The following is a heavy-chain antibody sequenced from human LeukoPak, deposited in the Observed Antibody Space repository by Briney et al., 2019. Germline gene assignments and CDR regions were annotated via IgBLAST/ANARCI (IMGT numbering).Heavy chain of an antibody. CDR3: AGVLGFGAPFQH. CDR1: GFTFGGYW. CDR2: IKEDGSET. Sequence: GGSLRLSCAASGFTFGGYWMSWVRQAPGKGLEWVANIKEDGSETYYVDSMKGRFTISRDNAKNSVYLQMNSLRAEDTAVYYCAGVLGFGAPFQHWGQGTLVTVSS. J-gene: IGHJ1*01. D-gene: IGHD3-10*01. V-gene: IGHV3-7*01.